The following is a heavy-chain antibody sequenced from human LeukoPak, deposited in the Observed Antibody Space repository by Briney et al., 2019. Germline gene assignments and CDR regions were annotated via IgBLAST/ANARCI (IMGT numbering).Heavy chain of an antibody. D-gene: IGHD6-19*01. Sequence: ASVKVSSKASNYNFTSSGISWVRQAPGQGLEWMGWISTHNGYTNTLENFQGRVTLTTDTSTSTAHMEVRSLRSDDTAVYYCAIGAGSLGVLPYWGQGTRVTVVS. V-gene: IGHV1-18*01. CDR3: AIGAGSLGVLPY. CDR1: NYNFTSSG. CDR2: ISTHNGYT. J-gene: IGHJ4*02.